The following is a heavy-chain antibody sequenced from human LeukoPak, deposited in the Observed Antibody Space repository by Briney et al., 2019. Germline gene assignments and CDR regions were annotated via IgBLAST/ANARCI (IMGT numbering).Heavy chain of an antibody. V-gene: IGHV3-48*03. CDR3: ARGQNYDTPLGFDY. J-gene: IGHJ4*02. Sequence: GGSLRLSCAASGFTFSSYEMHWVRQAPGKGLEWVSYISSSGSTIYYADSVKGRFTISRDNAKNSLYLQMNSLRAEDTALYYCARGQNYDTPLGFDYWGQGTLVTVSS. D-gene: IGHD3-22*01. CDR1: GFTFSSYE. CDR2: ISSSGSTI.